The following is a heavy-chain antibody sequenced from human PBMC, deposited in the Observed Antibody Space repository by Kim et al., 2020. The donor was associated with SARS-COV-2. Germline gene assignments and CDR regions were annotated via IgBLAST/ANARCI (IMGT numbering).Heavy chain of an antibody. CDR1: GFTFDDYA. Sequence: GGSLRLSCAASGFTFDDYAMHWVRQAPGKGLEWVSLISGDGGSTYYADSVKGRFTISRDNSKNSLYLQMNSLRTEDTALYYCAKDTHCDSSSWYCYYYYYGMDVWGQGTTVTVSS. CDR2: ISGDGGST. D-gene: IGHD6-13*01. V-gene: IGHV3-43*02. J-gene: IGHJ6*02. CDR3: AKDTHCDSSSWYCYYYYYGMDV.